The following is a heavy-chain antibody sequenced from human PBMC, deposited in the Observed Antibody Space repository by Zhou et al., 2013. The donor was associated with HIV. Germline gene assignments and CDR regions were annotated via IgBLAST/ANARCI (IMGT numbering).Heavy chain of an antibody. CDR1: GGSISSHY. CDR2: IYYTGST. CDR3: ARAVSGYYSRYYYYDMDV. V-gene: IGHV4-59*11. D-gene: IGHD3-22*01. Sequence: QVQLQESGPGLVKPSETLSLTCTVSGGSISSHYWSWIRQPPGRGLEWIGYIYYTGSTNYNPSLKSRVTMSVDTSKNQFSLRLSSVTAADTAVYYCARAVSGYYSRYYYYDMDVWGQGTTVTGLL. J-gene: IGHJ6*02.